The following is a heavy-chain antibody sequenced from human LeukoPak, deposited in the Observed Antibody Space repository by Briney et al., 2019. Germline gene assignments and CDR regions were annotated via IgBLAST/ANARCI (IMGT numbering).Heavy chain of an antibody. CDR1: GFTFSDAW. V-gene: IGHV3-15*01. D-gene: IGHD5-18*01. Sequence: EPGGSLRLSCAASGFTFSDAWMNWVRQAPGKGLEWVGRIKSKTDGGTIDYAGPVKGRFTISRDDSKNTLYMQMNSLKTEDTAVYYCTPAGTDTYGIWGQGTLVSVSS. CDR2: IKSKTDGGTI. J-gene: IGHJ4*02. CDR3: TPAGTDTYGI.